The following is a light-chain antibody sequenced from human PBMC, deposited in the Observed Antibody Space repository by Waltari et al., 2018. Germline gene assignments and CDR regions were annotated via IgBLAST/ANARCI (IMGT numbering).Light chain of an antibody. CDR1: QSATTN. J-gene: IGKJ2*01. CDR2: GAS. V-gene: IGKV3-15*01. Sequence: EIVMTQSPATLSVSPGERAILSCRASQSATTNRAWYQQTPGQAPRLLIYGASTRATDIPARFSGSGSGTEFTLTISSLQSEDCAVYYCHQYNDGPPFNFGQGTKLEIK. CDR3: HQYNDGPPFN.